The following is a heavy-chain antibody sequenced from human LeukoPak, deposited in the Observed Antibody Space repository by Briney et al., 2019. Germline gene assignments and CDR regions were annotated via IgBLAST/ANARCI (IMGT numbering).Heavy chain of an antibody. J-gene: IGHJ4*02. CDR3: AKGPTIPPHYPTTRNYFETKAHFDY. Sequence: GGSLRLFCGACGFPLSSYSMHWLRQAPGKGGEWVLYYNCSSSYIFYTVSVKGRFTITRDNSKNSLYLQMNSLRPEDTALYYCAKGPTIPPHYPTTRNYFETKAHFDYWGQGTLVTVSS. CDR2: YNCSSSYI. CDR1: GFPLSSYS. V-gene: IGHV3-21*04. D-gene: IGHD1-26*01.